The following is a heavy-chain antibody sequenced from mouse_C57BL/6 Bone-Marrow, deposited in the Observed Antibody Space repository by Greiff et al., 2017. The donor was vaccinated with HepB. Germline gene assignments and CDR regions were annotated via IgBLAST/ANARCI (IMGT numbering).Heavy chain of an antibody. D-gene: IGHD1-1*01. Sequence: QVQLKQPGAELVRPGSSVKLSCKASGYTFTSYWMDWVKQRPGQGLEWIGNIYPSDSETHYNQKFTDKATLTVDKSSSTAYMQLSSLTSEDSAVYYCASGYYGSSLFAYWGQGTLVTVSA. CDR2: IYPSDSET. J-gene: IGHJ3*01. CDR3: ASGYYGSSLFAY. V-gene: IGHV1-61*01. CDR1: GYTFTSYW.